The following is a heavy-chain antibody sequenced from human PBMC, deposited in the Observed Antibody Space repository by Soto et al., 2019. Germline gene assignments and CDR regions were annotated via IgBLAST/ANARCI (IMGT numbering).Heavy chain of an antibody. CDR1: GFTFSSYW. Sequence: GGSLRLSCAASGFTFSSYWMSWVRQAPGKGLEWVANIKQDGSENYYVDSVKGRFTISRDNAKNSLYLQMNSLRAEDTAVYYCARAGAEVLWFGESLLGDVWGQGTTVTVSS. CDR2: IKQDGSEN. J-gene: IGHJ6*02. V-gene: IGHV3-7*03. D-gene: IGHD3-10*01. CDR3: ARAGAEVLWFGESLLGDV.